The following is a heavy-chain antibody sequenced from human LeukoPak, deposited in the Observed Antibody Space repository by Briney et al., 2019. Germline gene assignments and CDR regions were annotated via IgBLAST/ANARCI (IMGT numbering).Heavy chain of an antibody. J-gene: IGHJ3*02. CDR1: GFTFSSYS. D-gene: IGHD5-24*01. CDR2: ISSSSSTI. V-gene: IGHV3-48*01. Sequence: VGSLRLSCAASGFTFSSYSMNWVRQAPGKGLEWVSYISSSSSTIYYADSVKGRFTISRDNAKNSLYLQMNSLRAEDTAVYYCARGPRSRDGYNYVGAFDIWGQGTMVTVSS. CDR3: ARGPRSRDGYNYVGAFDI.